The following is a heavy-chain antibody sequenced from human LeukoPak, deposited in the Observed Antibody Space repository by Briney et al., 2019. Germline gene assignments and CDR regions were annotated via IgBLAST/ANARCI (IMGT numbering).Heavy chain of an antibody. CDR3: ARDRPDIVGVSRGFDY. CDR2: IIPIFGTA. Sequence: ASVKVSCKASGGTFSSYAISWVRQAPGQGLEWMGGIIPIFGTANYAQKFQGRVTITTDESTSTAYMELSSLRSEDTAVYYCARDRPDIVGVSRGFDYWGQGTLVTASS. CDR1: GGTFSSYA. D-gene: IGHD1-26*01. V-gene: IGHV1-69*05. J-gene: IGHJ4*02.